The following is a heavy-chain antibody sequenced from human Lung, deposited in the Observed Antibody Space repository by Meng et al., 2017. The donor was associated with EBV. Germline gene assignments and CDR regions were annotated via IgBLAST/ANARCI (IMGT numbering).Heavy chain of an antibody. CDR3: ARESFNSGWYSDY. D-gene: IGHD6-19*01. J-gene: IGHJ4*02. CDR1: GDSIIDYF. Sequence: QSQLREWGPVLGNPPEPRSLTGTVPGDSIIDYFWNWSRQPAGKGLEWIGRIYSSGITNYNPSIQSRVTMSVDTSKNQFSLKLYSVTAADTAVYYCARESFNSGWYSDYWGQGTLVTVSS. V-gene: IGHV4-4*07. CDR2: IYSSGIT.